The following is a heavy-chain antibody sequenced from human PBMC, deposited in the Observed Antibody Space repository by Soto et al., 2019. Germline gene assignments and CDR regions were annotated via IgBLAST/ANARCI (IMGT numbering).Heavy chain of an antibody. D-gene: IGHD6-13*01. Sequence: ASVKVSCKASGGTFSSYAISWVRQAPGQGLEWMGGIIPIFGTANYAQKFQGRVTITADESTSTAYMELSSLRSADTAVYYSARCSSSWSGTYYYYYYGIDVWGQGTTVTVSS. J-gene: IGHJ6*02. CDR3: ARCSSSWSGTYYYYYYGIDV. CDR1: GGTFSSYA. V-gene: IGHV1-69*13. CDR2: IIPIFGTA.